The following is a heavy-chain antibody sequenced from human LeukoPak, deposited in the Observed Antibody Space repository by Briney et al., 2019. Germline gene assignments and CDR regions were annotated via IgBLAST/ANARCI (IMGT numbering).Heavy chain of an antibody. CDR2: ISGSGGST. J-gene: IGHJ4*02. CDR1: GFIFSSYA. Sequence: GGSLRLSCAASGFIFSSYAMSWVRQAPGKGLEWVSVISGSGGSTYYADSVKGRFTISRDNSKNTLYLQMNRLRVEDTAVYYCAKTRGGVVATTSDYWGQGTLVTVSS. D-gene: IGHD5-12*01. V-gene: IGHV3-23*01. CDR3: AKTRGGVVATTSDY.